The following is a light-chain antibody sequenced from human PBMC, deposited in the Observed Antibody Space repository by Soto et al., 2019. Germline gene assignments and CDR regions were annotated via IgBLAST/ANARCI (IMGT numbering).Light chain of an antibody. J-gene: IGKJ1*01. Sequence: ENVLTQSPATLSLSPGERATLSCRASQSVSNYVAWYQQKPGQAPRLLIYGASSRATGIPDRFSGSGSGTDFTLTIIRLEPEDFAVYYCQQYGSSPWTFGQGTKVDI. CDR1: QSVSNY. CDR2: GAS. CDR3: QQYGSSPWT. V-gene: IGKV3-20*01.